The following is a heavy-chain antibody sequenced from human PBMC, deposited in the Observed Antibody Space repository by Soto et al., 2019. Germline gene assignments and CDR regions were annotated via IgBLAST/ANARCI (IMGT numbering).Heavy chain of an antibody. CDR2: IYYSGIP. J-gene: IGHJ3*02. CDR3: ARETYYYDSSGYSQCWAFDI. V-gene: IGHV4-31*03. D-gene: IGHD3-22*01. Sequence: QVQLQESGPGLVKPSQTLSLTCTVSGGSISSGGYYWSWIRQHPGTGLEWIGYIYYSGIPCYNPSLESRVTISVDTSKNQSSLKLSAVTAADTAVYYCARETYYYDSSGYSQCWAFDIWVQWTMLTVSS. CDR1: GGSISSGGYY.